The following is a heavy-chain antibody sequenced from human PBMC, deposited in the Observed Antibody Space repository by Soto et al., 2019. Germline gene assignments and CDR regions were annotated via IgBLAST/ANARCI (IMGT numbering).Heavy chain of an antibody. D-gene: IGHD5-12*01. CDR3: VRDSPIGSTYSGYDGIDY. CDR1: GGTFSNDI. J-gene: IGHJ4*02. V-gene: IGHV1-69*08. CDR2: IIPLLDKA. Sequence: QVQLVQSGAEVKKPGSSVKVSCKASGGTFSNDIITWVRQAPGQGLEWMGRIIPLLDKANYAQKFQGRVKITADKSTSTAYMELNSLRSEDTAVYYCVRDSPIGSTYSGYDGIDYWGQGTLVTVSS.